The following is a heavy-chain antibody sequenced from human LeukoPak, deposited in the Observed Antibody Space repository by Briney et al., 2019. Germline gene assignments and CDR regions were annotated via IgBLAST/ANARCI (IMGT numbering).Heavy chain of an antibody. D-gene: IGHD6-19*01. J-gene: IGHJ6*03. CDR2: MNPNSGNT. CDR3: ARGSRGWNYYYYYTDV. CDR1: GYTFTSYD. V-gene: IGHV1-8*01. Sequence: ASVKVSCKASGYTFTSYDINWVRQATGQGLEWMGWMNPNSGNTGYAQKFQGRVTITRNTSISTAYMELSSLRSEDTAVYYCARGSRGWNYYYYYTDVWGKGTTVTVSS.